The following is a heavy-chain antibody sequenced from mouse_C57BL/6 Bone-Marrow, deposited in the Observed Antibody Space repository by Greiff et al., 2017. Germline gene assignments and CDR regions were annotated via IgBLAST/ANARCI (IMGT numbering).Heavy chain of an antibody. CDR3: ARGIEAYDYGTAYYAMDY. CDR2: IDPSDSYT. D-gene: IGHD2-4*01. V-gene: IGHV1-50*01. Sequence: QVQLQQPGAELVKPGASVKLSCKASGYTFTSYWMQWVKQRPGQGLEWIGEIDPSDSYTNYNQKFKGKATLTVDTSSSTAYMQLSSLTSEDSAVYYCARGIEAYDYGTAYYAMDYWGQGTSVTVSS. CDR1: GYTFTSYW. J-gene: IGHJ4*01.